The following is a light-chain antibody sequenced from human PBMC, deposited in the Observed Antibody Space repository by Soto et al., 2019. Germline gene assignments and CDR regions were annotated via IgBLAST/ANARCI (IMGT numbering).Light chain of an antibody. J-gene: IGLJ1*01. CDR1: SSNIGAGYD. Sequence: QSVLTQPPSVSGAPGQRVTISCTGSSSNIGAGYDVHWYQQLPGTAPKLLIYGNSNRPSGVPDRFSGSKSGTSASLAITGLQAEDEADYYYQSYDSSLSGFNYVFGTGTKLTVL. V-gene: IGLV1-40*01. CDR2: GNS. CDR3: QSYDSSLSGFNYV.